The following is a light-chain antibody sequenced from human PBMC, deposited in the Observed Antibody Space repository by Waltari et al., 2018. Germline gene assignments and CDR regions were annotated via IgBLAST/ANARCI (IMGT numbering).Light chain of an antibody. V-gene: IGLV2-23*02. CDR1: YRDVGIFNY. CDR3: CSYSGAFHVV. J-gene: IGLJ2*01. Sequence: QSALTQTASVSGSPGQSITISCTGTYRDVGIFNYFSWYQQYPGRAPRLVIYDVNTRPSGISDRFSGSKSGNTASLTISGLRAEDEADYYCCSYSGAFHVVFGGGTKLTVL. CDR2: DVN.